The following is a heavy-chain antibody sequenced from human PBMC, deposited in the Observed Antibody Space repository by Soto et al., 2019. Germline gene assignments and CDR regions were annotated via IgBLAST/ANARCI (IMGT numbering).Heavy chain of an antibody. Sequence: AAVKVSCKASGGSFTYTLSWVRQAPGQGLEWMGGIIPIFGTTNYAQKFQGRVTITADESTKTAYMELSTLRSEDTAVYYCARLHSHGTYGMDVWGQGTTVTVSS. D-gene: IGHD5-18*01. J-gene: IGHJ6*02. CDR1: GGSFTYT. CDR3: ARLHSHGTYGMDV. V-gene: IGHV1-69*13. CDR2: IIPIFGTT.